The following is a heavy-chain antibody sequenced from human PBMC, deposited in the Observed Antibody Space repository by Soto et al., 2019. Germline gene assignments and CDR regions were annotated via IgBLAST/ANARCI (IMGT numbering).Heavy chain of an antibody. Sequence: PGESLKISCKGSGYSFTGYWIGWVRQMPGKGLEWMGIIYPGDSDTRYSPSFQGRFTISRDNSKNTLYLQMNNLRAEDTALYYCVKQSYYDGSGFYWGQGTLVTVSS. J-gene: IGHJ4*02. CDR1: GYSFTGYW. V-gene: IGHV5-51*01. CDR2: IYPGDSDT. D-gene: IGHD3-22*01. CDR3: VKQSYYDGSGFY.